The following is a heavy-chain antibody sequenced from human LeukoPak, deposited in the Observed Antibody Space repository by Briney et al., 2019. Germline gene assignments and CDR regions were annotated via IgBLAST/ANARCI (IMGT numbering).Heavy chain of an antibody. CDR1: GFTFTSSA. Sequence: SVKVPCKASGFTFTSSAKQWVRQARGQRLEWIGWIVVGSGNTNYAQKFQERVTITRDMSKSTAYMELSSLRSEDTAVYYCAAGTPNIVAHDAFDIWGQGTMVTVSS. CDR2: IVVGSGNT. D-gene: IGHD5-12*01. V-gene: IGHV1-58*02. J-gene: IGHJ3*02. CDR3: AAGTPNIVAHDAFDI.